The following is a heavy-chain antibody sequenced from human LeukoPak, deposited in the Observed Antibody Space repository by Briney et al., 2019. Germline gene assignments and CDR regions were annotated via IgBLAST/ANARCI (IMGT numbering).Heavy chain of an antibody. CDR3: ARGVDTAMGYYYYYMDV. CDR2: INTNTGNP. V-gene: IGHV7-4-1*02. J-gene: IGHJ6*03. CDR1: GYTFTSYA. Sequence: ASVKVSCKASGYTFTSYAMNWVRQAPGQGLEWMGWINTNTGNPTYAQGFTGRFVFSLDTSVSTAYLQISSLKAEDTAVYYCARGVDTAMGYYYYYMDVWGKGTTVAVSS. D-gene: IGHD5-18*01.